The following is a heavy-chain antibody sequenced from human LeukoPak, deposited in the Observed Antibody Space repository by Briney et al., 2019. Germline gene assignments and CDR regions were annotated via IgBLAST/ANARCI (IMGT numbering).Heavy chain of an antibody. CDR1: GFTFSSYG. CDR2: MSSSGGST. Sequence: GGSLRLSCAASGFTFSSYGMSWVRQAPGKGLEWVSGMSSSGGSTYYADSVKGRFTISRDNSKNTLYLQMGSLRAEDMAVYYCARGRSLAVAGTDYWGQGTLVTVSS. CDR3: ARGRSLAVAGTDY. V-gene: IGHV3-23*01. J-gene: IGHJ4*02. D-gene: IGHD6-19*01.